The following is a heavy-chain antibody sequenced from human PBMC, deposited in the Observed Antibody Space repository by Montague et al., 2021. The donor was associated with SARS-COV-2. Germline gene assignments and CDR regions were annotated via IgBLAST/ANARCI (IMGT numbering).Heavy chain of an antibody. CDR1: GGSFSGYY. D-gene: IGHD3-22*01. V-gene: IGHV4-34*01. CDR3: ARGTNRVFTYDYDSSGYASDY. J-gene: IGHJ4*02. Sequence: SETLSLTCAVYGGSFSGYYWSWIRQPPGKELGWIGEINHSGSTKYNPSLKSRVTISVDTSKNQFSLKLSSVTAVDTAVYYCARGTNRVFTYDYDSSGYASDYWGQGTLVTVSS. CDR2: INHSGST.